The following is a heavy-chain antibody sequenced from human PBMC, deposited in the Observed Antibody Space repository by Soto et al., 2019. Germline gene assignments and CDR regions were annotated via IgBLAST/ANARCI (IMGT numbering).Heavy chain of an antibody. Sequence: EVQLVESGGVLVQPEGSLRLSCAASGFTFSTSAMNWVRQAPGKGLEWVSYISSGGSTIYYADSVKGRFTISRDNAKNSLYLQMNIMRAEDTALYYCARGGSSWSVDYWGQGTLVPVSS. D-gene: IGHD6-13*01. CDR2: ISSGGSTI. CDR3: ARGGSSWSVDY. V-gene: IGHV3-48*01. CDR1: GFTFSTSA. J-gene: IGHJ4*02.